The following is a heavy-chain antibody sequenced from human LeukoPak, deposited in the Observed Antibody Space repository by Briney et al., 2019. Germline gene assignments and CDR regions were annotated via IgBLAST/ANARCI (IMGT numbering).Heavy chain of an antibody. J-gene: IGHJ4*02. CDR1: GGSISSSNW. V-gene: IGHV4-4*02. D-gene: IGHD2-2*01. CDR2: IYHSGST. CDR3: ARDVRYCSSTSCYSLFNY. Sequence: PSETLSLTCAVSGGSISSSNWWSWVRQPPGKGLEWIGEIYHSGSTNYNPSLKSRVTISVDKSKNQFSLKLSSVTAADTAVYYCARDVRYCSSTSCYSLFNYWGQGILVTVSS.